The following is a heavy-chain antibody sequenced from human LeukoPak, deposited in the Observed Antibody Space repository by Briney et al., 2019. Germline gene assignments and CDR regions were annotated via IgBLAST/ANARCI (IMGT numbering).Heavy chain of an antibody. J-gene: IGHJ4*02. CDR3: AKADTGYYMYYFVH. CDR2: ISGSGGTT. CDR1: GFTFSSSA. V-gene: IGHV3-23*01. Sequence: PGGSLRLSCAASGFTFSSSAMNWVRQAPGKGLEWVSSISGSGGTTYYADSVKGRFTISRDNSKNTLYLQMNNLRPEDTAVYFCAKADTGYYMYYFVHWGQGTLVTVSS. D-gene: IGHD3-22*01.